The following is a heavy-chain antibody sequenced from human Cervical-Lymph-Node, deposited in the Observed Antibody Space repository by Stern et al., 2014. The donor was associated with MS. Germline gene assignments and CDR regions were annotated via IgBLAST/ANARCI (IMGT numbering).Heavy chain of an antibody. CDR1: GYSFNSYW. CDR2: IYPGDSDP. D-gene: IGHD1-7*01. J-gene: IGHJ4*02. CDR3: AREAMALPYYFDY. Sequence: VQLVQSGAEVRKPGESLRISCKASGYSFNSYWIGWVRQMPGKGLEWVGIIYPGDSDPRYSPSFQGQVTISLEKSISTAYLQWSSLKASDTAMYYCAREAMALPYYFDYWGQGTLVTVSS. V-gene: IGHV5-51*01.